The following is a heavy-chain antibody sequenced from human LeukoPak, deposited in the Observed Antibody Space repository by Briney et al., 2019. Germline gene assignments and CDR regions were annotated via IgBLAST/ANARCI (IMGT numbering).Heavy chain of an antibody. Sequence: GSLRLSCTVSGFNVRSNSLSWVRQAPGQGLEWVTFIQYDGSKKYYADSVKGRFTISRDNAKNSLYLQMNSLRAEDTAVYYCAELGITMIGGVWGKGTTVTISS. V-gene: IGHV3-30*02. D-gene: IGHD3-10*02. J-gene: IGHJ6*04. CDR2: IQYDGSKK. CDR1: GFNVRSNS. CDR3: AELGITMIGGV.